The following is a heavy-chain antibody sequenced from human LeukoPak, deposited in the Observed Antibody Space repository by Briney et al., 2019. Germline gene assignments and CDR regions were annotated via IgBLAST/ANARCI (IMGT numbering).Heavy chain of an antibody. D-gene: IGHD5-18*01. J-gene: IGHJ4*02. CDR1: GFTFGDYA. CDR3: NVDTEMDAY. CDR2: IRSKAYGGTT. Sequence: PGGSLRLSCTTSGFTFGDYALTWFRQAPGKGLEWVGFIRSKAYGGTTEYAASVKGRFTISRDDSKSIAYLQMNSLKTEDTAVYYCNVDTEMDAYWGQGTLVTVSS. V-gene: IGHV3-49*03.